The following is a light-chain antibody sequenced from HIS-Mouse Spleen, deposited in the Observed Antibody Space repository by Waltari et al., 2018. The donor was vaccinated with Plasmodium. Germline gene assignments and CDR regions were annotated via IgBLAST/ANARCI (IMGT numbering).Light chain of an antibody. CDR3: YSTDSSGNHRV. CDR2: EDS. J-gene: IGLJ3*02. CDR1: ALPKKY. V-gene: IGLV3-10*01. Sequence: SYELTQPPSVSVSPGQTARITCSGDALPKKYAYWYQQKSGQAPVLVIYEDSKRPSGITDRLSGSSTGTMATLTISGAQVEDEADYYCYSTDSSGNHRVFGGGTKLTVL.